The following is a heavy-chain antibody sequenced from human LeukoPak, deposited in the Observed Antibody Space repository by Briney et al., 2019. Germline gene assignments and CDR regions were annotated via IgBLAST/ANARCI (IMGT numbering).Heavy chain of an antibody. V-gene: IGHV5-51*01. Sequence: GESLQISCKGSGSIFTSYWIGWGRQMPGKGLEWMGIIYPGDSDTRYSPSFQGQVTISADKSISTAYLQWSSLKASDTAMYYCARHEVAWGGQGGDYYYYYMDVWGKGTTVTVSS. CDR3: ARHEVAWGGQGGDYYYYYMDV. J-gene: IGHJ6*03. CDR1: GSIFTSYW. D-gene: IGHD3-16*01. CDR2: IYPGDSDT.